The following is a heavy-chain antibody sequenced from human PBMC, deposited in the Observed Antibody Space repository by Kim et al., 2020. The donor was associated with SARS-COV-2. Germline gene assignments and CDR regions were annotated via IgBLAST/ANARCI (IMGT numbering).Heavy chain of an antibody. D-gene: IGHD4-17*01. V-gene: IGHV4-39*01. J-gene: IGHJ5*02. CDR2: IYQTGST. CDR3: ARLTYGDEGLDP. CDR1: GASIRLSTYY. Sequence: SETLSLTCTVSGASIRLSTYYWGWVRQPPGKGLEWIGSIYQTGSTYYNPSLKSRVTMSVDTSKNQFTLNLNSVTAADTALYYCARLTYGDEGLDPSGQGT.